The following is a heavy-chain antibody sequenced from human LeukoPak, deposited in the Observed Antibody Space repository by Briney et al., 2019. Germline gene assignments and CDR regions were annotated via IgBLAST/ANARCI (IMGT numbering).Heavy chain of an antibody. D-gene: IGHD3-16*02. CDR2: INVNSGGK. CDR1: RDTFIVSY. J-gene: IGHJ4*02. CDR3: VVNEYDYVWGSYRSFH. V-gene: IGHV1-2*02. Sequence: ASVKVSCKTSRDTFIVSYIHWLRQAPGQGLEWMGWINVNSGGKDYAERFQGRIIVTRDTSTSTSYLELSRLRSDDTAVYYCVVNEYDYVWGSYRSFHWGQGTLVTVSS.